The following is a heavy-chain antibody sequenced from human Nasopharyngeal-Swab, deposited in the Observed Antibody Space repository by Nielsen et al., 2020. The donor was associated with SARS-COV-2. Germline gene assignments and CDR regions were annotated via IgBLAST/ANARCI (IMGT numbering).Heavy chain of an antibody. J-gene: IGHJ4*02. D-gene: IGHD2-15*01. V-gene: IGHV3-74*01. CDR2: IDNDGAIT. Sequence: GGSLRLSCAASGYTFSNYWMHWVRQVPGKGLVWVSRIDNDGAITNYADSVKGRFTISRDNAKNTLYLQMNSLRADDTAVYYCARDVGGRDNYWGQGALVTVSS. CDR1: GYTFSNYW. CDR3: ARDVGGRDNY.